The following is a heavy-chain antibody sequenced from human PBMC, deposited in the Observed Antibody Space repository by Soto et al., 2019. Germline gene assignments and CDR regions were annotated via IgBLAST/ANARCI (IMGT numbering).Heavy chain of an antibody. CDR2: IYYSGST. J-gene: IGHJ5*02. V-gene: IGHV4-39*01. CDR3: ATSDCGGDCYYTYNWFDP. CDR1: GGFISSISYY. D-gene: IGHD2-21*02. Sequence: PPETLSLTCTVSGGFISSISYYWVWLLQSPGKWLEWIGTIYYSGSTYYNPSLKSRVTISVDTSKNQFSLKLSSVTAADTAVYYCATSDCGGDCYYTYNWFDPWGQGTLVTVSS.